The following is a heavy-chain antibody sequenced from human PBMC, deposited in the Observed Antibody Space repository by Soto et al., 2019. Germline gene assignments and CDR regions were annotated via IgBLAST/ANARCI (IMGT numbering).Heavy chain of an antibody. D-gene: IGHD3-22*01. CDR1: GYTFTSYA. V-gene: IGHV1-3*01. Sequence: QVQLVQSGAEVKKPGASVKVSCKASGYTFTSYAMHWVRQAPGQRLEWMGWINAGNGNTKYSQKFQGRVTITRDTSASRAYMELSSLRSEDTAVYYCARPYDSSGYYYFDYWGQGTLVTVSS. CDR3: ARPYDSSGYYYFDY. CDR2: INAGNGNT. J-gene: IGHJ4*02.